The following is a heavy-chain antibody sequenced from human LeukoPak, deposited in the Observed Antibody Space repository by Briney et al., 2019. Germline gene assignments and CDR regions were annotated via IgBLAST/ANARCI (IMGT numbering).Heavy chain of an antibody. Sequence: ASVKVSCKASAYTFTTYGISWVRQAPGQGLEWMGWINPNSGGTNYAQNFQGWVTMTRDTSISTAYMELSRLRSDDTAVYYCARGRHIVGVAPATPAFDPWGQGTLVTVSS. CDR3: ARGRHIVGVAPATPAFDP. J-gene: IGHJ5*02. V-gene: IGHV1-2*04. CDR1: AYTFTTYG. D-gene: IGHD2-15*01. CDR2: INPNSGGT.